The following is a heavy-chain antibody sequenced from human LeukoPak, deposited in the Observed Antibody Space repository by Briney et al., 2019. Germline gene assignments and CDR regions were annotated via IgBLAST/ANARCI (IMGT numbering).Heavy chain of an antibody. CDR2: IISSGGST. Sequence: GSLSLSCAASGLAFSSYAMSWGRRAPGKGGGWVSAIISSGGSTYYSDYVKGGFTISRDNSKNTLYLQMTSLRAEDTAVYYCATSYVPATADFDYWGQGTLVTVSS. V-gene: IGHV3-23*01. D-gene: IGHD2-21*02. CDR1: GLAFSSYA. J-gene: IGHJ4*02. CDR3: ATSYVPATADFDY.